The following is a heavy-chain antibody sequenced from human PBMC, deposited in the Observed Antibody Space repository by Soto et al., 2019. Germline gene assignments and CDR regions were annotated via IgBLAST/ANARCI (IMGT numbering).Heavy chain of an antibody. D-gene: IGHD3-10*01. CDR3: ATRPIYYGGPFDY. CDR1: GGTFSSYA. J-gene: IGHJ4*02. V-gene: IGHV1-69*13. CDR2: IIPIFGTA. Sequence: SVKVSCKASGGTFSSYAISWVRQAPGQGLEWMGGIIPIFGTANYAQKFQGRVTITADESTSTAYMELSSLRSEDTAVYYCATRPIYYGGPFDYWGQGTLVTVSS.